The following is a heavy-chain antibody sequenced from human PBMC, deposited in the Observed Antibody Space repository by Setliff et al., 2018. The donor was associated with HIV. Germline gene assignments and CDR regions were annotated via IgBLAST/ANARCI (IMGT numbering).Heavy chain of an antibody. D-gene: IGHD3-22*01. J-gene: IGHJ4*02. V-gene: IGHV3-33*06. CDR3: AKEVVDYYDSSGYLGLDY. CDR2: IWYDGSNK. CDR1: GFTFSSYG. Sequence: SLRLSCAASGFTFSSYGMHWVRQAPGKGLEWVAVIWYDGSNKYYADSVKGRFTISRDNSKNTLYLRMNSLRAEDTAVYYCAKEVVDYYDSSGYLGLDYWGQGTLVTVSS.